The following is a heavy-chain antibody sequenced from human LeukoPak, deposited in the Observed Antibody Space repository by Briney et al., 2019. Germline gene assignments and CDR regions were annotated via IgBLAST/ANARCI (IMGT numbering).Heavy chain of an antibody. CDR3: ARVGVGALRTYAFDI. Sequence: PGGSLRLSCAASGFTFSSYSMNWVRQAPGKGLEWVSSISSSSSYIYYADSVKGRFTISRDNAKNSLYLQMNSLRAEDTAVYYCARVGVGALRTYAFDIWGQGTMVTVSS. D-gene: IGHD1-26*01. CDR2: ISSSSSYI. CDR1: GFTFSSYS. V-gene: IGHV3-21*01. J-gene: IGHJ3*02.